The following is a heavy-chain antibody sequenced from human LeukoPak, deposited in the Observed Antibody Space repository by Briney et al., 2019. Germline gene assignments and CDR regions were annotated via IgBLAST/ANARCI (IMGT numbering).Heavy chain of an antibody. D-gene: IGHD2-2*01. CDR1: GYTFTSYD. V-gene: IGHV1-8*01. CDR3: ARAGLDCSSTSCYEVDDY. CDR2: MNPNSGNT. Sequence: GASVKVSCKASGYTFTSYDINWVRQATGQGLEWMGWMNPNSGNTGYAQKFQGRVTMTRNTSISTAYMELSSLSSEDTAVYYCARAGLDCSSTSCYEVDDYWGQGTLVTVSS. J-gene: IGHJ4*02.